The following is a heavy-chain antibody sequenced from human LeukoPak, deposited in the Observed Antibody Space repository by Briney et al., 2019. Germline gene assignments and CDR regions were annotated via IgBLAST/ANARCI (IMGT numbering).Heavy chain of an antibody. V-gene: IGHV1-2*02. Sequence: ASVKVSCKASGYTFTGSYIHWVRQAPGQGLEWMGWINPNSGGTNYAQKFQGRVTMTRDTSISTAYMELSRLRSDDTAVYYCARPPGRSYYDILTGYRWSMGLDYWGQGTLVTVSS. D-gene: IGHD3-9*01. CDR1: GYTFTGSY. CDR3: ARPPGRSYYDILTGYRWSMGLDY. J-gene: IGHJ4*02. CDR2: INPNSGGT.